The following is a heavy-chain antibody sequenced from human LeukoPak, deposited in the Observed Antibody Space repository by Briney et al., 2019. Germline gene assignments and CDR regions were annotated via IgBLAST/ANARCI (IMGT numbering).Heavy chain of an antibody. J-gene: IGHJ6*02. CDR3: ARWNYGSGSYYNNYYYGMDV. V-gene: IGHV1-69*13. Sequence: SVKVSCKASGGTFISYAISWVRQAPGQGLEWMGGIIPIFGTANYAQKFQGRVTITADESTSTAYMELSSLRSEDTAVYYCARWNYGSGSYYNNYYYGMDVWGQGATVTVSS. CDR1: GGTFISYA. CDR2: IIPIFGTA. D-gene: IGHD3-10*01.